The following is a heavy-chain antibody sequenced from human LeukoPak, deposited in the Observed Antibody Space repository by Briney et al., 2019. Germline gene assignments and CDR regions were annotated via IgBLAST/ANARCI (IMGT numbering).Heavy chain of an antibody. V-gene: IGHV3-74*01. CDR3: TRDTEGSGIDY. D-gene: IGHD3-10*01. CDR1: GFTFSGYW. J-gene: IGHJ4*02. Sequence: GGSLRLSCAASGFTFSGYWMHWVRQAPGEGLVWVSRINRDGTSTTYADSVKGRFTVSRDNAKNTLYLQMNSLRAEDTAVYYCTRDTEGSGIDYWGQGTLVTVSS. CDR2: INRDGTST.